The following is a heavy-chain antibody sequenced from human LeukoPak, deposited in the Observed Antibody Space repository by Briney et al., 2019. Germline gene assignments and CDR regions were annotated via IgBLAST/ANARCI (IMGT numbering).Heavy chain of an antibody. V-gene: IGHV4-59*01. Sequence: SETLSLTCTVPGGSISSYYWSWIQQPPEKELEWIGYIYNTGSTNYNPSLKSRVTISVDTSKNQFSLKLSPVTAAGTAVYYCARAGSGYSFDYWGQGTLVTVSS. CDR3: ARAGSGYSFDY. CDR1: GGSISSYY. CDR2: IYNTGST. D-gene: IGHD3-3*01. J-gene: IGHJ4*02.